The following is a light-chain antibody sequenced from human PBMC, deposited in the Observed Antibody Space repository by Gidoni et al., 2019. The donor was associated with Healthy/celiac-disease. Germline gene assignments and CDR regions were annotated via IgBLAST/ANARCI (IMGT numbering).Light chain of an antibody. CDR3: QQYGSSPRT. J-gene: IGKJ1*01. V-gene: IGKV3-20*01. CDR2: GAS. Sequence: EIVLTQSPGTLSLSPGERATLSCRASQRVSSSYLAWYQPKPGQAPRLLICGASSRATGIPDRFSGSGSGTDFTLTISRLEPEDFAVYYCQQYGSSPRTFGQXTKVEIK. CDR1: QRVSSSY.